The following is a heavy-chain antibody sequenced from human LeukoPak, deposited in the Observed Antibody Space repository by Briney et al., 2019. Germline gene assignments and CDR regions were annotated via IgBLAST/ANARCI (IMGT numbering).Heavy chain of an antibody. CDR3: ARVFGVATAIRGLNWFDP. Sequence: PSETLSLTCTVSGGSISSGGYYWSWIRQHPGKGLEWIGYIYYSGSTYYNPSLKSRVTISVDTSKNQFSLKLSSVTAADTAVYYCARVFGVATAIRGLNWFDPWGQGTLVTVSS. D-gene: IGHD2-21*02. CDR2: IYYSGST. CDR1: GGSISSGGYY. J-gene: IGHJ5*02. V-gene: IGHV4-31*03.